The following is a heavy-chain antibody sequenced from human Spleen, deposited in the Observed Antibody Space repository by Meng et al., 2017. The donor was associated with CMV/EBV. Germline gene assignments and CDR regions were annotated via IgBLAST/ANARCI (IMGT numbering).Heavy chain of an antibody. CDR3: ARDLLVSQPTAVIPNWFDP. D-gene: IGHD2-2*01. J-gene: IGHJ5*02. CDR2: ISAYNGNT. V-gene: IGHV1-18*01. CDR1: GYTFTRYG. Sequence: ASVKVSSKASGYTFTRYGISWVRQAPGQGLEWMGWISAYNGNTNYAQKLQGRVTMTTDTSTSTAYMELRSLRSDDTAVYYCARDLLVSQPTAVIPNWFDPWGPGTLVTVSS.